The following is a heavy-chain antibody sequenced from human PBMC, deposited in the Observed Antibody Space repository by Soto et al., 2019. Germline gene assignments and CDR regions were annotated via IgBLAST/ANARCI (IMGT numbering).Heavy chain of an antibody. CDR1: GFSLTTSGVG. D-gene: IGHD4-17*01. V-gene: IGHV2-5*02. Sequence: QITLKESGPTLVKPTQTLTLTCTFSGFSLTTSGVGGGWIRQPPRKALEWLALIYWDDDKRYTPSLKRRLTITNDTSKNQMVLTTTNMDPADTSTYFGAHRTTTVTWWLDPSGQGTMVTVSS. J-gene: IGHJ5*02. CDR3: AHRTTTVTWWLDP. CDR2: IYWDDDK.